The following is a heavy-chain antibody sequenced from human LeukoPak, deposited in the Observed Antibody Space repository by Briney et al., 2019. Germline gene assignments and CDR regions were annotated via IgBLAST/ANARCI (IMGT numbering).Heavy chain of an antibody. J-gene: IGHJ4*02. D-gene: IGHD1-26*01. CDR3: ARGYSAHDGIFDY. CDR2: IYPSGIT. CDR1: GGSINSYY. Sequence: SETLSLTCTVSGGSINSYYWNWMRQPPGKGLEWIGYIYPSGITSYNPSLKGRVTVSLDTSKNQVSLKLSSVTAADTAVCFCARGYSAHDGIFDYWGQGALVTVSS. V-gene: IGHV4-59*01.